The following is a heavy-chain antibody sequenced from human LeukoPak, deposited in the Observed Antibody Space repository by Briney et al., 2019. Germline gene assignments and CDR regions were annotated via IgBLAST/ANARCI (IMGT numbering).Heavy chain of an antibody. CDR1: GYTFTSYG. CDR2: ISAYNGNT. Sequence: GASVKVSCKASGYTFTSYGISWVRQAPGQGLEWMGWISAYNGNTNYAQKLQGRVTMTTDTSTSTAYMELRSLRSDDTAVYYCARNYREGSYYYDSSGYYALRCWGQGTLVTVSS. V-gene: IGHV1-18*01. J-gene: IGHJ4*02. D-gene: IGHD3-22*01. CDR3: ARNYREGSYYYDSSGYYALRC.